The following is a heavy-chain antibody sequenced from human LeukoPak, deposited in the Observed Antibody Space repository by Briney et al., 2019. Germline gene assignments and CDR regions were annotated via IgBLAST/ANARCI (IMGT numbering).Heavy chain of an antibody. CDR3: EKAPHCPNDVCRYFDY. V-gene: IGHV3-23*01. Sequence: GGSLRLSCAASGFTLTTYPMSWVRQAPGKGLEWVSAISASGGGTYYAGSVKGRFTISRDNSRSTVFLQMSSLRAEDTAVYYCEKAPHCPNDVCRYFDYWGQGILVTVSS. J-gene: IGHJ4*02. D-gene: IGHD2-8*01. CDR2: ISASGGGT. CDR1: GFTLTTYP.